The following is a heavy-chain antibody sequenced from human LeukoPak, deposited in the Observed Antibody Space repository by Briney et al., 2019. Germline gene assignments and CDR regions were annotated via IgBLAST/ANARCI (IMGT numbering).Heavy chain of an antibody. D-gene: IGHD2-15*01. CDR3: AREDQPRGTFDY. J-gene: IGHJ4*02. Sequence: PGGSLRLSCAASGFTFSNYWMSWVRQAPGKGLEWVANIKQDGSEKYYVDSVKGRFTISRDNAKKSLYLQMNSLRAEDTALYYCAREDQPRGTFDYWGQGILVTVSS. CDR2: IKQDGSEK. V-gene: IGHV3-7*05. CDR1: GFTFSNYW.